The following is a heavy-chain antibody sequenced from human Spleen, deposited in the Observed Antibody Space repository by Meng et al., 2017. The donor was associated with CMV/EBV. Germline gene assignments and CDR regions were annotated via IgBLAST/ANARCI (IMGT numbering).Heavy chain of an antibody. Sequence: GGSLRLSCAASGFTFSSYGMDWFRQAPGKGLECVGRIRNKAATYTTEYAASVRGRFTISRDDSKNSLYLQMNSLKIEDTAVYYCVKDFLGAGDFWGQGTPVTVSS. V-gene: IGHV3-72*01. CDR2: IRNKAATYTT. J-gene: IGHJ4*02. CDR1: GFTFSSYG. CDR3: VKDFLGAGDF. D-gene: IGHD2-15*01.